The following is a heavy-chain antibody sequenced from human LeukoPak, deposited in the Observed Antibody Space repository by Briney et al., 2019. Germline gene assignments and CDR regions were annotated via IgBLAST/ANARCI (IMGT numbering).Heavy chain of an antibody. D-gene: IGHD3-16*01. J-gene: IGHJ6*03. CDR2: IYSSGST. CDR1: GGSISSGSYY. CDR3: ARETSQKGAHYMDV. V-gene: IGHV4-61*02. Sequence: SQTLSLTCTVSGGSISSGSYYWNWIRQPAGKGLEWIGRIYSSGSTNYNPSLKSRVTISVDTSKNQFSLKLRSVTAADTAVYYCARETSQKGAHYMDVWGKGTTVTISS.